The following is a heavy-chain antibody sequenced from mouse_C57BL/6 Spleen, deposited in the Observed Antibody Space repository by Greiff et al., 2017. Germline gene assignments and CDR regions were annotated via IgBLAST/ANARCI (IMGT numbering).Heavy chain of an antibody. V-gene: IGHV1-69*01. D-gene: IGHD2-1*01. J-gene: IGHJ4*01. Sequence: QVQLQQPGAELVMPGASVKLSCKASGYTFTSYWMHWVKQRPGQGLEWIGEIDPSDSYTNYNQKFKGKSTLTVDKSSSTAYLQLSSLTSEDSAVYYCARRKGNVYAMDYWGQGTSVTVSS. CDR3: ARRKGNVYAMDY. CDR1: GYTFTSYW. CDR2: IDPSDSYT.